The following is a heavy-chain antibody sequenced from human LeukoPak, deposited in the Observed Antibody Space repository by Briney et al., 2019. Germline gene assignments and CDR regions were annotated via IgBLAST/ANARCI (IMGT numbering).Heavy chain of an antibody. V-gene: IGHV1-2*02. D-gene: IGHD3-22*01. J-gene: IGHJ4*02. Sequence: ASVKVSCKASGYTFTAYYIHWVRQAPGQGLGWMGWINPKSGDTKYAEKFQGRVTMTRDTSISTAFIELSSLRPDDTAVYYCARDLLYSSGPEDYWGQGTLVTVSS. CDR2: INPKSGDT. CDR1: GYTFTAYY. CDR3: ARDLLYSSGPEDY.